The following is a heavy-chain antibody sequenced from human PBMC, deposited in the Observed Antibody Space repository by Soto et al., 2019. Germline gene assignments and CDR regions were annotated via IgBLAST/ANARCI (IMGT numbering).Heavy chain of an antibody. D-gene: IGHD3-9*01. J-gene: IGHJ5*02. CDR3: AHRRPSPESYYDILTGYYHQNWFDP. V-gene: IGHV2-5*02. CDR1: GFSLSTSGVG. Sequence: QITLKESGPTLVKPTQTLTLTCTFSGFSLSTSGVGVGWIRQPPGKALEWLALIYWDDDKRYSPSLKSRLTITKDTSKNQVVLTMTNMDPVDTATYYRAHRRPSPESYYDILTGYYHQNWFDPWGQGTLVTVSS. CDR2: IYWDDDK.